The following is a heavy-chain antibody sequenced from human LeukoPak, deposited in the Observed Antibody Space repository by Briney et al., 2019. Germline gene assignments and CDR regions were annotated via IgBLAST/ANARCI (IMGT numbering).Heavy chain of an antibody. CDR2: ISYSGST. J-gene: IGHJ5*02. Sequence: SETLSLTCSVSGGSLNRNGLYWAWIRQAPGKGLEWIGRISYSGSTSYNPSHKRRLHLSVDTPKIPVSPELTSVTAADTAVYFCARANWRPLDSFYLWPQETLVTVSS. V-gene: IGHV4-39*07. CDR1: GGSLNRNGLY. CDR3: ARANWRPLDSFYL. D-gene: IGHD1-1*01.